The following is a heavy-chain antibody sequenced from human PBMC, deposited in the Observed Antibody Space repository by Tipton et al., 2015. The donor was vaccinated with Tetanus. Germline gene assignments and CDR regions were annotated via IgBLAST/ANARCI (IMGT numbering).Heavy chain of an antibody. J-gene: IGHJ5*01. CDR3: AKVRGTLRYSFDS. CDR2: SYASGNYA. D-gene: IGHD2-15*01. Sequence: SLRLSCAASGFTFDSYAMNWVRQAPGKGLEWVSVSYASGNYAYYADSVKGRFTTSRDDSKSTLYLHMTSLRAEDTAVYYCAKVRGTLRYSFDSWGQGTLVTVSS. CDR1: GFTFDSYA. V-gene: IGHV3-23*03.